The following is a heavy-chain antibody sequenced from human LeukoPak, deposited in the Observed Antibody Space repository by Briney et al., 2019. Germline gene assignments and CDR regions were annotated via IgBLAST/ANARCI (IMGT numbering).Heavy chain of an antibody. CDR3: ARGYLRHDC. Sequence: PGGSLRLSCAASGFTVSSNYMSWVRQAPGKGLEWVANIKQDGSEKYYVDSVKGRFTISRDNAKNSLYLQMNSLRAEDTAMYYCARGYLRHDCWGQGTLVTVSS. J-gene: IGHJ4*02. V-gene: IGHV3-7*03. CDR1: GFTVSSNY. D-gene: IGHD1-26*01. CDR2: IKQDGSEK.